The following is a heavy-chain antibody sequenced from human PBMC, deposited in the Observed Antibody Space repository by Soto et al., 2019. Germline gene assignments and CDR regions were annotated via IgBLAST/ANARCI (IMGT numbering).Heavy chain of an antibody. J-gene: IGHJ4*02. CDR3: ARHQGAGRITMVRGVTPFVY. CDR1: GGSISSSSYY. CDR2: IYYSGST. Sequence: SETLSLTCTVSGGSISSSSYYWGWIRQPPGKGLEWIGSIYYSGSTYYNPSLKSRVTISVDTSKNQFSLKLSSVTAADTAVYYCARHQGAGRITMVRGVTPFVYWGQGTLVTVS. D-gene: IGHD3-10*01. V-gene: IGHV4-39*01.